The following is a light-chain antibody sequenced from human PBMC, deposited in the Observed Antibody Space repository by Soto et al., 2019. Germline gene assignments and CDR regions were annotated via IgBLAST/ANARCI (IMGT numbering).Light chain of an antibody. CDR2: DAS. V-gene: IGKV1-5*01. CDR1: QSISQW. CDR3: QQYNGYPWT. J-gene: IGKJ1*01. Sequence: DIQMTQSPSTLSASVGDRVAITCRASQSISQWVAWYQQKPGRAPELLIYDASKLKSGVPSRFSGSGSGTEFSLTITSLQPDDSEMYYCQQYNGYPWTFGRGTKVDIK.